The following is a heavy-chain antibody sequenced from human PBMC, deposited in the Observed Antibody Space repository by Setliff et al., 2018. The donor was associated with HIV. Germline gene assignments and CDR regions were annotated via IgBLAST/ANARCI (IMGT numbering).Heavy chain of an antibody. CDR2: ISNTGSHK. D-gene: IGHD2-15*01. CDR1: GFTFSNYA. CDR3: AKCGGTCWHNFFGP. Sequence: GSLRLSCAASGFTFSNYAMGWVRQVPGKGLEWVASISNTGSHKFYADSVKGRFTISRDNSKKMLYLQMNSLRAEDTAVYYCAKCGGTCWHNFFGPWGQGTLVTVSS. J-gene: IGHJ5*02. V-gene: IGHV3-23*01.